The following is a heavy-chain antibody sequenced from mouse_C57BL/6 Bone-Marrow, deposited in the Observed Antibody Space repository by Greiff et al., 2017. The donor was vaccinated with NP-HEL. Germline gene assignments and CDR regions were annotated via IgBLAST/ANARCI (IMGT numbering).Heavy chain of an antibody. CDR1: GYTFTSYG. J-gene: IGHJ2*01. Sequence: VKLVESGAELARPGASVKLSCKASGYTFTSYGISWVKQRTGQGLEWIGEIYPRSGNTYYNEKFKGKATLTADKYSSTAYMELRSLTSEDSAVYFCARQNWDSFDYWGQGTTLTVSS. CDR2: IYPRSGNT. CDR3: ARQNWDSFDY. V-gene: IGHV1-81*01. D-gene: IGHD4-1*01.